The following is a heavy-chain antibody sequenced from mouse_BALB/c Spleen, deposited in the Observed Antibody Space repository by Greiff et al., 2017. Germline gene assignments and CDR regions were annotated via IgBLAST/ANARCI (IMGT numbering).Heavy chain of an antibody. J-gene: IGHJ4*01. CDR3: ARSSTTVNYYAMDY. CDR2: IDPANGNT. V-gene: IGHV14-3*02. D-gene: IGHD1-1*01. Sequence: EVQLQQSGAELVKPGASVKLSCTASGFNIKDTYMHWVKQRPEQGLEWIGRIDPANGNTKYDPKFQGKATITADTSSNTAYLQLSSLTSEDSAVYYCARSSTTVNYYAMDYWGQGTSVTVSS. CDR1: GFNIKDTY.